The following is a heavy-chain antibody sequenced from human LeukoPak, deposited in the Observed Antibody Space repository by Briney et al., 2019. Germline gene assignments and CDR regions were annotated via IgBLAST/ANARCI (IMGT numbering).Heavy chain of an antibody. D-gene: IGHD4-23*01. CDR1: GFTFISYG. CDR3: AKHYAGNSMGAFEI. CDR2: IRYDESNE. Sequence: GGSLRLACAASGFTFISYGMHWVRQAPAKGPEGVAFIRYDESNEYYADSVNGRFTISRDNSKNTLYLQANTLRAEDTAVYYCAKHYAGNSMGAFEIWGQGTMVTVSS. V-gene: IGHV3-30*02. J-gene: IGHJ3*02.